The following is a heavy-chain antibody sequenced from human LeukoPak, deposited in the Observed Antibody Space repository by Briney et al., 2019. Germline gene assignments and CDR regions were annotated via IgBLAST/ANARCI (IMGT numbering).Heavy chain of an antibody. Sequence: PSETLSLTCTVSGGSISSGGYYWSWIRQHPGKGLEWIGYIYYSGSTYYNPSLKSRVTISVDKSKNQFSLKLSSVTAADTAVYYCARDSWYWGAPLRYGDYGYYYYGMDVWGQGTTVTVSS. CDR2: IYYSGST. D-gene: IGHD4-17*01. V-gene: IGHV4-31*03. CDR1: GGSISSGGYY. CDR3: ARDSWYWGAPLRYGDYGYYYYGMDV. J-gene: IGHJ6*02.